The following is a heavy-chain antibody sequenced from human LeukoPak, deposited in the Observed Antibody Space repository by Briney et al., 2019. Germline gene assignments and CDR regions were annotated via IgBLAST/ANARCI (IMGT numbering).Heavy chain of an antibody. CDR3: ARSRDSTYYFDY. CDR1: GGSISSYY. CDR2: IYYSGST. V-gene: IGHV4-59*12. J-gene: IGHJ4*02. D-gene: IGHD6-13*01. Sequence: PSETLSLTCTVSGGSISSYYWSWLRQPPGKGLEWIGYIYYSGSTNYNPSLKSRVTISVDTSKNQFSLKLSSVTAADTAVYYCARSRDSTYYFDYWGQGTLVTVSS.